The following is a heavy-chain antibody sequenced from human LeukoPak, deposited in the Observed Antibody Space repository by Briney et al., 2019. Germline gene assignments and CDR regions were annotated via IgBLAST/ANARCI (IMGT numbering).Heavy chain of an antibody. CDR2: INPNSGGT. V-gene: IGHV1-2*02. CDR3: ARASTYRQWLLAFAEYFQH. J-gene: IGHJ1*01. Sequence: GASVKVSCKASGYTFTGYYMHWVRQAPGQGLEWMGWINPNSGGTNHAQKFQGRVAMTRDTSISTAYMELSRLRSDDTAVYYCARASTYRQWLLAFAEYFQHWGQGTLVTVSS. CDR1: GYTFTGYY. D-gene: IGHD3-22*01.